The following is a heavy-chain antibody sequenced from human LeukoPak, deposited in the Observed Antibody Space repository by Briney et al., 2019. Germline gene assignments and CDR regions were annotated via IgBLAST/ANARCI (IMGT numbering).Heavy chain of an antibody. CDR1: GFTFSSYA. CDR2: ISGSGGST. D-gene: IGHD2-15*01. CDR3: AKPEGEVVTPYDAFDI. V-gene: IGHV3-23*01. Sequence: QPGGSLRLSCAASGFTFSSYAMSWVRQAPGKGLEWVSAISGSGGSTYYADSVKGRFTISRDNSKNTLYLQMNSLRAEDTAVYYCAKPEGEVVTPYDAFDIWGQGTMVTVSS. J-gene: IGHJ3*02.